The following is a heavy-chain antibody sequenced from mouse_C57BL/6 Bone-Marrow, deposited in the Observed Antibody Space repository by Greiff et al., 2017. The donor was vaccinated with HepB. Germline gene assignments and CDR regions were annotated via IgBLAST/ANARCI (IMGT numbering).Heavy chain of an antibody. J-gene: IGHJ3*01. Sequence: SGGDLVKPGGSLKLSCAASGFTFSSYGMSWVRQTPDKRLEWVATISSGGSYTYYPDSVKGRFTISRDNAKNTLYLQMSSLKSEDTAMYYCARRPYGSSWFAYWGQGTLVTVAA. CDR2: ISSGGSYT. D-gene: IGHD1-1*01. CDR1: GFTFSSYG. CDR3: ARRPYGSSWFAY. V-gene: IGHV5-6*02.